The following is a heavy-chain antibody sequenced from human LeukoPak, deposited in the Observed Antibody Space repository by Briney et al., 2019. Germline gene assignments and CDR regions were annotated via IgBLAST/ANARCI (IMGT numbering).Heavy chain of an antibody. Sequence: PGGSLRLSGAASGFTFSSYAMSWVRQAPGKGLEWVSAISGSGGSTYYADSVKGRFTISRDNSKNTLYLQMNSLRAEDTAVYYCAKHGQQAMIVVVIPYYFDYWGQGTLVTVSS. D-gene: IGHD3-22*01. CDR1: GFTFSSYA. J-gene: IGHJ4*02. V-gene: IGHV3-23*01. CDR2: ISGSGGST. CDR3: AKHGQQAMIVVVIPYYFDY.